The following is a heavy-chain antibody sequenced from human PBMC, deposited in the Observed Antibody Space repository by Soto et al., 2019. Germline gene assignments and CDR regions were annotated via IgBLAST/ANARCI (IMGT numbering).Heavy chain of an antibody. CDR2: LTGDGDYT. D-gene: IGHD3-9*01. J-gene: IGHJ4*02. CDR3: AKRYFISSGHFDA. Sequence: GGSLRLSCAASGSTFSSYAMGWVRQAPGKGLEWVSTLTGDGDYTYYADSVKGRFTISRDNSENTLFLQMNGLRAEDTAVYYCAKRYFISSGHFDAWGQGTLVTVSS. V-gene: IGHV3-23*01. CDR1: GSTFSSYA.